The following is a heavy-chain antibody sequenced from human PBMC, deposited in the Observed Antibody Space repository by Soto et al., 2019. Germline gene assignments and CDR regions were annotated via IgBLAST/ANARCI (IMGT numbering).Heavy chain of an antibody. D-gene: IGHD4-4*01. CDR1: GYTFTGYY. J-gene: IGHJ6*02. CDR2: INPNSGGT. CDR3: AKDYSNYVGYYGMDV. V-gene: IGHV1-2*04. Sequence: ASVKVSCKASGYTFTGYYMHWVRQAPGQGLEWMGWINPNSGGTNYAQKFQGWVTMTRDTSISTAYMELSRLRSDDTAVYYCAKDYSNYVGYYGMDVWGQGTTVTV.